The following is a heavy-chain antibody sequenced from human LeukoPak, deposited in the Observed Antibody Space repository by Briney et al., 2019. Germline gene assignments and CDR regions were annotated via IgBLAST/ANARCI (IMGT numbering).Heavy chain of an antibody. CDR2: IIPILGIA. D-gene: IGHD6-25*01. Sequence: VKVSCKASGGTFSSYTISSVRQPPGQGLEWMGRIIPILGIANYAQKFQGSVTITADKSTSTAYMEMSSLRSEDTAVYYCAREAASRRPMFDYWGQGTLVTVSS. CDR3: AREAASRRPMFDY. V-gene: IGHV1-69*04. CDR1: GGTFSSYT. J-gene: IGHJ4*02.